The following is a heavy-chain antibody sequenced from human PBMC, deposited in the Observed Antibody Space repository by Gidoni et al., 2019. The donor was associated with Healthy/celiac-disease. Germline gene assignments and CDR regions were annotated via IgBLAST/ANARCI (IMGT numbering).Heavy chain of an antibody. V-gene: IGHV4-34*01. J-gene: IGHJ4*02. CDR1: GGSFSGYD. Sequence: QVQLQQWGAGLLKPSETLSLTCAVYGGSFSGYDWSWIRQPPGKGLEWIGEINHSGSTNYNPSLKSRVTISVDTSKNQFSLKLSSVTAADTAVYYCARAPFGVVYFDYWGQGTLVTVSS. D-gene: IGHD3-3*01. CDR2: INHSGST. CDR3: ARAPFGVVYFDY.